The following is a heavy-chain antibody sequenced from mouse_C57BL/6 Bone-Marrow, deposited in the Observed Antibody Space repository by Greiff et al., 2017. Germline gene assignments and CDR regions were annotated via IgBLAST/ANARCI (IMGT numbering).Heavy chain of an antibody. CDR2: ISYDGSN. V-gene: IGHV3-6*01. CDR1: GYSITSGYY. Sequence: DVKLQESGPGLVKPSQSLSLTCSVTGYSITSGYYWNWIRQFPGNKLEWMGYISYDGSNNYNPSLKNRISITRDTSKNQFFLKLNSVTTEDTATYYCAREVTTRFDYWGQGTTLTVSS. D-gene: IGHD2-2*01. J-gene: IGHJ2*01. CDR3: AREVTTRFDY.